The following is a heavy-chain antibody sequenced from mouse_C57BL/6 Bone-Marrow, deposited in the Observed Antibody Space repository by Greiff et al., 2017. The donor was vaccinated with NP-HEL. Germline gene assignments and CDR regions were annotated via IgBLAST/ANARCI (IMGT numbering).Heavy chain of an antibody. Sequence: EVHLVESGPGLAKPSQTLSLTCSVTGYSITSDYWNWIRKFPGNKLEYMGYISYSGSTYYNPSLKSRISITRDTSKNQYYLQLNSVTTEDTATYYCARSRFITTVVEGFAYWGQGTLVTVSA. J-gene: IGHJ3*01. D-gene: IGHD1-1*01. CDR2: ISYSGST. V-gene: IGHV3-8*01. CDR1: GYSITSDY. CDR3: ARSRFITTVVEGFAY.